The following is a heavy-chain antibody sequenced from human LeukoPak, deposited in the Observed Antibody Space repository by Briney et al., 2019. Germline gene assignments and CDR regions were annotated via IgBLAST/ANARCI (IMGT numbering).Heavy chain of an antibody. CDR3: ARLTGTTGFDY. D-gene: IGHD1-1*01. Sequence: GGSLRLSCAGSGFMFSSYWMSWVRQAPGKGLEWVANIKEDGSEKYYVDSVKGRFTISRDNAKNSLYLQMNSLRAEDTAVYYCARLTGTTGFDYWGQGTLVTVSS. CDR2: IKEDGSEK. CDR1: GFMFSSYW. V-gene: IGHV3-7*01. J-gene: IGHJ4*02.